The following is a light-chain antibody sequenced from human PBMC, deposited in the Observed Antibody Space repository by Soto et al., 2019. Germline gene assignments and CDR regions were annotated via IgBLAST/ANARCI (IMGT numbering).Light chain of an antibody. CDR2: RAS. V-gene: IGKV1-5*03. CDR3: QQSITYPRT. CDR1: QNIDMD. J-gene: IGKJ1*01. Sequence: DIQMTQSPSTLSASAGDRVTITCRASQNIDMDLAWYQQKPGQAPSLLIYRASSLQSGVPSRFSGSGSGTEFTLTISSLQPDDFATYYCQQSITYPRTFGQGTKVDIK.